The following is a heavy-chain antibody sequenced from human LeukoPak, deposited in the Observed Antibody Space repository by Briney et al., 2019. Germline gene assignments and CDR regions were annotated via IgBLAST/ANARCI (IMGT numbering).Heavy chain of an antibody. D-gene: IGHD6-13*01. CDR3: ATGYEAFDI. Sequence: GGSLRLSCEASGFTFSTYGMHWVRQAPGKGLEWVAVISYDESTILYADSVKGRFTISRDNSKNTLYLQMNSLRAEDTAVYYCATGYEAFDIWGQGTMVTVSS. CDR2: ISYDESTI. J-gene: IGHJ3*02. V-gene: IGHV3-30*03. CDR1: GFTFSTYG.